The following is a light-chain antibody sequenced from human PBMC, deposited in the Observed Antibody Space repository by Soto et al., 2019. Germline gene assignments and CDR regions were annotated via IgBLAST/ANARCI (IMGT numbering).Light chain of an antibody. CDR3: YSYVGSSILM. Sequence: QSALTQPASVSGSPGQSITISCTGTSSDVGLYNLVSWYQQLPGKAPKLIIYEVNERPSGISDRFSGSKSGNTASLTISGLQDEDEADYYCYSYVGSSILMFGGGTKLTVL. CDR1: SSDVGLYNL. CDR2: EVN. J-gene: IGLJ3*02. V-gene: IGLV2-23*02.